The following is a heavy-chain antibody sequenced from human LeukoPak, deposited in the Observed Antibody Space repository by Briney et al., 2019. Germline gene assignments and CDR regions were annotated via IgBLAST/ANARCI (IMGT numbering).Heavy chain of an antibody. V-gene: IGHV1-2*02. CDR3: ARGMGVLVPAATWFDP. CDR2: MNPNSGGT. J-gene: IGHJ5*02. CDR1: GYTVIACY. D-gene: IGHD2-2*01. Sequence: ASVKVSCKASGYTVIACYMHWVRQAPGQGLEWMGWMNPNSGGTNYAQKFQGRVTMTRDTSISTAYMDLSRLRSDDTAVYYCARGMGVLVPAATWFDPWGQGTLVTVSS.